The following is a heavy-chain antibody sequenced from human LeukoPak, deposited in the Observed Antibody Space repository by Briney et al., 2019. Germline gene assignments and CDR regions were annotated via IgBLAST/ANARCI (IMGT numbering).Heavy chain of an antibody. Sequence: PGGSLRLSCAASGFPFRGSAMHWVRQASGKGLEWVGRIRSKANSYATAYAASVKGRFTISRDDSKNTAYLQMNSLKTEDTAVYYCTRQSRSYSQGPTYYYYYMDVWGKGTTVTVSS. J-gene: IGHJ6*03. V-gene: IGHV3-73*01. CDR3: TRQSRSYSQGPTYYYYYMDV. CDR2: IRSKANSYAT. D-gene: IGHD1-26*01. CDR1: GFPFRGSA.